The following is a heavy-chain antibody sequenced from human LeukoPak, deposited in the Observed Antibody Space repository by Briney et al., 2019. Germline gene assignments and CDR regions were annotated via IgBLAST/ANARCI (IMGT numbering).Heavy chain of an antibody. Sequence: SETLSLTCTVSGGSISNYYWSWIRQPPGKGLEWIGYIYYSGSTNYNPSLKSRVTISVDTSKNQFSLKLNSVTAADTAVYYCARDSSAAYWGQGTLVTVSS. D-gene: IGHD6-13*01. J-gene: IGHJ4*02. V-gene: IGHV4-59*01. CDR1: GGSISNYY. CDR3: ARDSSAAY. CDR2: IYYSGST.